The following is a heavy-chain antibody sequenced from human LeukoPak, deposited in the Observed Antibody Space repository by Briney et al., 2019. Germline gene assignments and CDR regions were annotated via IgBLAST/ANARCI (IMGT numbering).Heavy chain of an antibody. CDR1: GGSIRSYY. D-gene: IGHD6-6*01. V-gene: IGHV4-34*01. J-gene: IGHJ5*02. CDR2: INQNAGT. CDR3: ARARTRLSWLDP. Sequence: SETLSLTCAVSGGSIRSYYWSWVRQSPGKGLEWIGDINQNAGTDYNPSLKSRVTISIDSSKNRISLNVTAATAADTAMYYCARARTRLSWLDPWSQGTLVTVSS.